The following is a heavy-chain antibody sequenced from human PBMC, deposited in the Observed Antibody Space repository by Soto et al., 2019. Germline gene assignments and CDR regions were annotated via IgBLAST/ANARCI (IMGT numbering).Heavy chain of an antibody. CDR3: ARERGLLRENWFDP. V-gene: IGHV1-3*01. Sequence: QVQLVQSGAEVKKPGASVKVSCKASGYTFTSYAMHWVRQAPGQRLEWMGWINAGNGNTKYSQKFQGRVTITRDTSASTAYMELSSLRSEDTAVYYCARERGLLRENWFDPWGQGTLVTVSS. CDR1: GYTFTSYA. D-gene: IGHD3-10*01. CDR2: INAGNGNT. J-gene: IGHJ5*02.